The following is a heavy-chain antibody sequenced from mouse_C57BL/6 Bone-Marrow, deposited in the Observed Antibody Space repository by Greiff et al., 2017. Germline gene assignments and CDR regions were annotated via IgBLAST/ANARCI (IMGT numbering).Heavy chain of an antibody. J-gene: IGHJ3*01. D-gene: IGHD3-2*02. Sequence: VQLQQSGPELVKPGASVKISCKASGYTFTDYYINWVKQRPGQGLEWIGWIFPGSGSTSYNEKFKGKATFTVDKSSSTAYMLLSSLTSEDSAVYFCARLDTLRHAWFAYWGQGTLVTVSA. CDR1: GYTFTDYY. V-gene: IGHV1-75*01. CDR2: IFPGSGST. CDR3: ARLDTLRHAWFAY.